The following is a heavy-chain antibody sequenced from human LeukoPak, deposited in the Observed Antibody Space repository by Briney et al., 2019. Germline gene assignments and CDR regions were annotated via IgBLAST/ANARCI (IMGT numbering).Heavy chain of an antibody. CDR2: IRYDGSNK. D-gene: IGHD1-26*01. CDR1: GFTFSSYG. CDR3: ARDRRGGSYFGFSDY. V-gene: IGHV3-30*02. J-gene: IGHJ4*02. Sequence: GGSLRLSCAASGFTFSSYGMHWVRQAPGKGLEWVAFIRYDGSNKYYADSVKGRFTISRDNSKNTLYLQMNSLRAEDTAVYYCARDRRGGSYFGFSDYWGQGTLVTVSS.